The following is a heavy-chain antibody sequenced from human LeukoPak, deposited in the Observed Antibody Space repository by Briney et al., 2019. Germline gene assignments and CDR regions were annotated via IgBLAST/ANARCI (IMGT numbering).Heavy chain of an antibody. CDR3: AREYSGIMYYFDY. Sequence: PGGSLRLSCAASGFTFRDYYMSWIRKAPGKGLEWVSYISNSATTIYYAASVKGRFTISRDNAKNSLYLQMNSLRAEDTAVYYCAREYSGIMYYFDYWGQGTLVTVSS. V-gene: IGHV3-11*01. CDR1: GFTFRDYY. CDR2: ISNSATTI. D-gene: IGHD1-26*01. J-gene: IGHJ4*02.